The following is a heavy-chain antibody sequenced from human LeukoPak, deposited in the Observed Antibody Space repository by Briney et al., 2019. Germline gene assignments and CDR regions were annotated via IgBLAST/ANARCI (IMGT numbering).Heavy chain of an antibody. V-gene: IGHV3-48*01. Sequence: GGSLRLSCAASGFTFSSYSMNWVRQAPGKGLEWVSYISSSSSTIYYADSVKGRFTISRDNAKNSLYLQMNSLRAEDTAVYYCAKDPRVYYYGSGSYADTGGIDYWGQGTLVTVSS. CDR3: AKDPRVYYYGSGSYADTGGIDY. CDR2: ISSSSSTI. D-gene: IGHD3-10*01. J-gene: IGHJ4*02. CDR1: GFTFSSYS.